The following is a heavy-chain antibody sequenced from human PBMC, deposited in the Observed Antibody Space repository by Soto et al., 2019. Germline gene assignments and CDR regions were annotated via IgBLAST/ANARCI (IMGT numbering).Heavy chain of an antibody. CDR1: GFIFRNHV. D-gene: IGHD6-13*01. CDR2: IDNSGDGS. Sequence: PGGSLRLSCAASGFIFRNHVLNWVRQAPGKGLEWVSAIDNSGDGSFYADSVKGRFIISRDNSKDTVFLHMNNLRPEDTAFYYFAKNPSRDSRFVACSWGQGSLDIGSS. V-gene: IGHV3-23*05. CDR3: AKNPSRDSRFVACS. J-gene: IGHJ5*02.